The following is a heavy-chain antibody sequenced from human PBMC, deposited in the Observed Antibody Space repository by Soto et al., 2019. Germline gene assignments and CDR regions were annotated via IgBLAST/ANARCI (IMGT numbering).Heavy chain of an antibody. V-gene: IGHV3-23*01. CDR3: AKDLRGYSYGYDYFDY. J-gene: IGHJ4*02. D-gene: IGHD5-18*01. Sequence: PGGSLRLSCAASGFTFSSYAMSWVRQAPGKGLEWVSHINYNGADTYYADSVKGRFTISRDNSKNTLYLQMNSLRAEDTAVYYCAKDLRGYSYGYDYFDYWGQGTLVTVSS. CDR2: INYNGADT. CDR1: GFTFSSYA.